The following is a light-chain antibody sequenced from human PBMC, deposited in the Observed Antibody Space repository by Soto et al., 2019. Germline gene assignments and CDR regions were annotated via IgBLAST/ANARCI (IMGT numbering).Light chain of an antibody. CDR1: QTVRNNY. Sequence: EFVLTQSPGTLSLSPGERATLSCRASQTVRNNYLAWYQQKPGQAPRLLIYDASSRATGIPDRFSGSGSGTDFTLTISRLEPEDFAVYYCQQYGNSPQTFGQGTKVDIK. CDR3: QQYGNSPQT. CDR2: DAS. V-gene: IGKV3-20*01. J-gene: IGKJ1*01.